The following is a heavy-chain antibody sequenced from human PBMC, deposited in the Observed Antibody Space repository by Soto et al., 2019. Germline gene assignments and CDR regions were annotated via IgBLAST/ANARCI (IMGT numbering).Heavy chain of an antibody. Sequence: ASVKVSCKASGYTFTSYYMHWVRQAPGQGLEWMGIINPSGGSTSYAQKFQGRVTMTRDTSTSTVYMELSSLRSEDTAVYYCARDPNLYSSSRGGMDVWGQGTTGTVSS. J-gene: IGHJ6*02. CDR2: INPSGGST. CDR1: GYTFTSYY. V-gene: IGHV1-46*01. D-gene: IGHD6-13*01. CDR3: ARDPNLYSSSRGGMDV.